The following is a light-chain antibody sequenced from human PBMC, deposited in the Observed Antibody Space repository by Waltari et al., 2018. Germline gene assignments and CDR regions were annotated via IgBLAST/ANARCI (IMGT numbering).Light chain of an antibody. V-gene: IGKV3-20*01. CDR2: DAS. CDR3: QQYRMTPVT. CDR1: ESVDDL. J-gene: IGKJ2*01. Sequence: EVLLTPSPGTLSLSPGDRATLSCRASESVDDLLAWYQQKPGQAPRLLIHDASTRATGIPDRFSGSGSGTDFTLTISRLEAGDFALYYCQQYRMTPVTFGQGTKVEIK.